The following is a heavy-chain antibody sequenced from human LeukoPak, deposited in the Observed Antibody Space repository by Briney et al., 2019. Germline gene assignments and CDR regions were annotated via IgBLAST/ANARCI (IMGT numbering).Heavy chain of an antibody. J-gene: IGHJ6*03. D-gene: IGHD6-6*01. V-gene: IGHV5-51*01. CDR2: IYPGDSDT. CDR1: GYSFTSYW. CDR3: ARCLVRDYYYYYMDV. Sequence: GESLKISCKGSGYSFTSYWIGWVRQMPGKGLEWMGIIYPGDSDTRYSPSFQGQVTISADKSISTAYLQWSSLKASDTAMYYCARCLVRDYYYYYMDVWGKGTTVTVSS.